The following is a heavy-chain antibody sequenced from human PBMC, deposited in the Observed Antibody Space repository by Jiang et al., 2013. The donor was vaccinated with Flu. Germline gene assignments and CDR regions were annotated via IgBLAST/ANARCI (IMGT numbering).Heavy chain of an antibody. V-gene: IGHV4-39*02. CDR3: ARSYQSGSGSYSNYYFDY. J-gene: IGHJ4*02. CDR2: MYDSGGT. Sequence: LLKPSETLSLTCTVSGGSIINTRYLWGWIRQPPGKGLEWITSMYDSGGTYYNSSLKSRLTTSVDTSKNSLSLRLSSVTAADTAVYYCARSYQSGSGSYSNYYFDYWGQGTLVTVSS. CDR1: GGSIINTRYL. D-gene: IGHD3-10*01.